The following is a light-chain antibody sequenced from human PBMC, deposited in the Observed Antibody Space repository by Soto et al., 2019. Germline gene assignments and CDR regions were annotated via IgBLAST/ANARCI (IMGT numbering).Light chain of an antibody. Sequence: DIQMTQSPSSLSASVGDRVTITCRASLTIGHSLSWFQQKAGKAPKLLIYAASTLQSGVPSRFSGSGSGTDFTLTISSLQSEDFATYYCQQLNSYPITFGQGTRLEI. J-gene: IGKJ5*01. CDR1: LTIGHS. CDR3: QQLNSYPIT. V-gene: IGKV1-9*01. CDR2: AAS.